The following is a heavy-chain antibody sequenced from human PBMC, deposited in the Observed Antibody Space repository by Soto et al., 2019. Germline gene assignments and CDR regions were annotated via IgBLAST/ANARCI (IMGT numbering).Heavy chain of an antibody. CDR1: GFTFSSYA. J-gene: IGHJ4*02. CDR2: ISGSGGST. D-gene: IGHD2-2*01. V-gene: IGHV3-23*01. CDR3: AKDQAWGYCSSTSCYYFDY. Sequence: GGSLRLSCAASGFTFSSYAMSWVRQAPGKGLEWVSAISGSGGSTYYADSVKGRFTISRDNSKNTLYLQMNSLRAEDTAVYYCAKDQAWGYCSSTSCYYFDYWGQGTLVTVSS.